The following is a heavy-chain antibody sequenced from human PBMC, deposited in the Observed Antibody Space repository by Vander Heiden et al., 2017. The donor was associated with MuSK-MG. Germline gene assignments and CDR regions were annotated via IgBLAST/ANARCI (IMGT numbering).Heavy chain of an antibody. V-gene: IGHV4-34*12. CDR1: GGSFTGYY. J-gene: IGHJ6*02. CDR2: IIHSGST. D-gene: IGHD1-1*01. CDR3: ATAPGTEGMDV. Sequence: QVQLQQWGAGLLKPSETLSLTCTVYGGSFTGYYWTWIRQPPGKGLEWIGEIIHSGSTNYNPSLKSRVTISVDTSQNQFSLKLNSVTAADTAVYDCATAPGTEGMDVWGQGTTVTVSS.